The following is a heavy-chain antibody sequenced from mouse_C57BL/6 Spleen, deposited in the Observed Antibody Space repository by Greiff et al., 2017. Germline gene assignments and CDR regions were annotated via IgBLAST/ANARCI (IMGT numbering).Heavy chain of an antibody. J-gene: IGHJ4*01. CDR2: INPSSGYT. CDR1: GYTFTSYT. V-gene: IGHV1-4*01. D-gene: IGHD4-1*01. Sequence: QVQLQQSGAELARPGASVKMSCKASGYTFTSYTMHWVKQRPGQGLEWIGYINPSSGYTKYNQKFKDKATLTADKSSSTAYMQLSSLTSEDSAVYYCARFSWDNARDYWGQGTSVTVSS. CDR3: ARFSWDNARDY.